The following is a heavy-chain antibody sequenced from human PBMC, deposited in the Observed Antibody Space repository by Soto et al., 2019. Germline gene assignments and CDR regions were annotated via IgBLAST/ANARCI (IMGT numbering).Heavy chain of an antibody. CDR2: ISSSSSYI. CDR3: ARVGLATIILYGMDV. D-gene: IGHD5-12*01. J-gene: IGHJ6*02. CDR1: GFTFSSYS. V-gene: IGHV3-21*01. Sequence: GGSLRLSCAASGFTFSSYSMNWVRQAPGKGLEWVSSISSSSSYIYYADSVKGRFTISRDNAKNSLYLQMNSLRAEDTAVYYCARVGLATIILYGMDVWGQGTTVTVSS.